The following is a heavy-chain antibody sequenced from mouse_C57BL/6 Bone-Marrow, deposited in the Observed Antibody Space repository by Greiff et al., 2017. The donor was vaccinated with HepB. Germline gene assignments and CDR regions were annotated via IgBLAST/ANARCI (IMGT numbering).Heavy chain of an antibody. Sequence: QVQLQQPGAELVKPGASVKLSCKASGYTFTSYWMHWVKQRPGQGLEWIGMIHPNSGSTNYNEKFRSKATLTVDKSSSTAYMQLSSLTSEDSAVYYCARYYEYYFDYWGQGTTLTVSS. V-gene: IGHV1-64*01. J-gene: IGHJ2*01. CDR2: IHPNSGST. CDR1: GYTFTSYW. D-gene: IGHD1-1*01. CDR3: ARYYEYYFDY.